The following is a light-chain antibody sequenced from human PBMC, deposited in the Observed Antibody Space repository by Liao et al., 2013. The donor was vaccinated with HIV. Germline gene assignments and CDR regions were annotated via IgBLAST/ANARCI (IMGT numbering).Light chain of an antibody. CDR1: ALPNQY. J-gene: IGLJ2*01. CDR2: KDS. Sequence: SYELTQPPSVSVSPGQTARITCSGDALPNQYAYWYQQKPGQAPVLLIYKDSERPSGIPERFSGSSSGTTVTLTISGVQAEDEADYYCQAWDSPTSVVFGGGTKLTVL. CDR3: QAWDSPTSVV. V-gene: IGLV3-25*03.